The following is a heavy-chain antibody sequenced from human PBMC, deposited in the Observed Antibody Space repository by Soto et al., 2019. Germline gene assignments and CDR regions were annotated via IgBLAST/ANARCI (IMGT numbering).Heavy chain of an antibody. CDR2: IYWDDDK. D-gene: IGHD3-3*01. Sequence: QITLKESGPTVVKPTETLTLTCPFSGFSLTTSGVGVGWVRQPPGKAPEWLALIYWDDDKRYSTSLNSRLIITKDTSKNQVVLTMANVDPADTATYYCAHRVLRTVFGLVTTTAIYFDFWGPGTPVVVSS. J-gene: IGHJ4*02. CDR1: GFSLTTSGVG. V-gene: IGHV2-5*02. CDR3: AHRVLRTVFGLVTTTAIYFDF.